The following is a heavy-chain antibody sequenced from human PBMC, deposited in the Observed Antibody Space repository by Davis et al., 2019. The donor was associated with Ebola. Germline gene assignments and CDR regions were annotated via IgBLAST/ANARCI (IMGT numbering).Heavy chain of an antibody. Sequence: MPSETLSLTCTVSGGSISSSSYYWGWIRQPPGKGLEWIGSIYYSGSTYYNPSLKSRVTISVDTSKNQFSLKLSSVTAADTAVYYCARGRGIYCSGGSCYPGLDYWGQGTLVTVSS. CDR2: IYYSGST. V-gene: IGHV4-39*07. J-gene: IGHJ4*02. D-gene: IGHD2-15*01. CDR1: GGSISSSSYY. CDR3: ARGRGIYCSGGSCYPGLDY.